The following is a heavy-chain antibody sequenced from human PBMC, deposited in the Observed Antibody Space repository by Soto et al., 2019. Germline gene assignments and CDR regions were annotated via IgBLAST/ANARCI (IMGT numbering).Heavy chain of an antibody. J-gene: IGHJ6*02. CDR1: GFTFSSYA. Sequence: GGSLRLSCAASGFTFSSYAMSWVRQAPGKGLEWVSAISGSGGSTYYADSVKGRFTISRDNSKNTLYLQMNSLRAEDTAVYYCATIAVAKNYYYYYGMDVWGQGTTVTVSS. D-gene: IGHD6-19*01. CDR2: ISGSGGST. V-gene: IGHV3-23*01. CDR3: ATIAVAKNYYYYYGMDV.